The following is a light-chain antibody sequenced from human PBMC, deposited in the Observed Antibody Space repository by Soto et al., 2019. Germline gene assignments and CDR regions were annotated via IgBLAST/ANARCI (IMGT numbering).Light chain of an antibody. J-gene: IGLJ2*01. CDR3: SSYTSSSTLV. CDR1: SSDVGGYNS. CDR2: EVS. Sequence: QSALTQPASVSGSPGQSITISCTGTSSDVGGYNSVSWYQQHPGKVPKLMIFEVSSRPSGVSGRFSGSKSGNTASLTISGLQAEDEADYYCSSYTSSSTLVFGGGTKLTVL. V-gene: IGLV2-14*01.